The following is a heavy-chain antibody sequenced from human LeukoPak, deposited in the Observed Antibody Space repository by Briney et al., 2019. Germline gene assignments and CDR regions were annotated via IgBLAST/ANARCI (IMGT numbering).Heavy chain of an antibody. V-gene: IGHV3-23*01. J-gene: IGHJ4*02. Sequence: GGSLRLSCAASGFTFSSYAMSWVRQAPGKGLEWVSAISGSGGSTYYADSVKGRFTISRDNSKNTLYLQMNSLRAEDTAVYYCAGPSDYYDSSGYNYWGQGTLVTVSS. CDR3: AGPSDYYDSSGYNY. D-gene: IGHD3-22*01. CDR1: GFTFSSYA. CDR2: ISGSGGST.